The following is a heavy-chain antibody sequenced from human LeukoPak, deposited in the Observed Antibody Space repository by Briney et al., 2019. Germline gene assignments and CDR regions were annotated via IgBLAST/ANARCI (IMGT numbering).Heavy chain of an antibody. V-gene: IGHV4-4*07. D-gene: IGHD3-22*01. CDR3: ARYYYDNSGSIYAFDI. J-gene: IGHJ3*02. CDR1: GGSISSYY. CDR2: IYTSGST. Sequence: SETLSLTCTVSGGSISSYYWSWIRQPAGKGLEWIGRIYTSGSTNYNPSLKSRVTMSVDTSKNQFSLKLSSVTAADTAVYYCARYYYDNSGSIYAFDIWGQGTMVTVSS.